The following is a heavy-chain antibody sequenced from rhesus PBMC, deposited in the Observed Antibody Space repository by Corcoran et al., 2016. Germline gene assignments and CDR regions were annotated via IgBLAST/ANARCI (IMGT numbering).Heavy chain of an antibody. CDR1: GASISNNW. Sequence: QVQLQESGPGLVKPSETLSLTCTVSGASISNNWWTWIRPPPGKGREWIGESKGKGGRSNKHPSLKSRVTISKDASKNQFSLKLTSVTAADTAVYYCTRPYDSWRAFDYWGQGVLVTVSS. CDR3: TRPYDSWRAFDY. V-gene: IGHV4-80*01. J-gene: IGHJ4*01. CDR2: SKGKGGRS. D-gene: IGHD1-1*01.